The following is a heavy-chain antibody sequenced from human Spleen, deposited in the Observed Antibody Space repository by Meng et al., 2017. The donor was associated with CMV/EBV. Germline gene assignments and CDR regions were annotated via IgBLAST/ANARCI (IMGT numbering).Heavy chain of an antibody. CDR1: GYSFPSYG. J-gene: IGHJ5*02. D-gene: IGHD2-2*01. CDR2: IYPGDSDP. CDR3: ASRGSSTNSDWFDP. Sequence: GSGYSFPSYGLGSVRHMPGKGLEWMGIIYPGDSDPRYSPSFQGQVTISADKSISTAYLQWSSLKASDTAMYYCASRGSSTNSDWFDPWGQGTLVTVSS. V-gene: IGHV5-51*01.